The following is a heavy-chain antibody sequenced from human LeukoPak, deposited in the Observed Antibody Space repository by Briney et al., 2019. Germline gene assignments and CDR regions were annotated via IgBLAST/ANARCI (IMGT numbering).Heavy chain of an antibody. CDR1: GFTFDDYA. Sequence: GGSLRLSCAASGFTFDDYAMHWVRHAPGKGLEWVSGISWNSGSIGDADSVKGRFTISRDNAKNSLYLQMNSLRAEDMALYYCAKDMSSSWYAYYTDWGQGTLVTVSS. D-gene: IGHD6-13*01. CDR2: ISWNSGSI. V-gene: IGHV3-9*03. J-gene: IGHJ4*02. CDR3: AKDMSSSWYAYYTD.